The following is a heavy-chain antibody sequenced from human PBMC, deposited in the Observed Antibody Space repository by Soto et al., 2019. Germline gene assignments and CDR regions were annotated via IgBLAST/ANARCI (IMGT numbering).Heavy chain of an antibody. CDR3: ARESWNSDYYDYYGMDV. D-gene: IGHD1-1*01. CDR2: IHPNSGGT. V-gene: IGHV1-2*02. J-gene: IGHJ6*02. Sequence: ASVQVSCKASGYTFTGYYIHWVRQAPGQGLEWMGWIHPNSGGTNYAQNLQGRVTMPTDTSTSAAYMELRSLRSDETAVYYCARESWNSDYYDYYGMDVWGQGTTVTVSS. CDR1: GYTFTGYY.